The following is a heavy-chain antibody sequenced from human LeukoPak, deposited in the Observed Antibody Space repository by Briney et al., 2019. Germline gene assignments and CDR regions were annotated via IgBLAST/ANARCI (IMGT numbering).Heavy chain of an antibody. CDR2: ISGSGGST. CDR3: ATKPTYCSSTSCYYYYGMDV. CDR1: GFTFSSCA. Sequence: GGSLRLSCAASGFTFSSCAMSWVRQAPGKGLEWVSAISGSGGSTYYADSVKGRFTISRDNSKNTLYLQMNSLRAEDTAVYYCATKPTYCSSTSCYYYYGMDVWGQGTTVTVSS. D-gene: IGHD2-2*01. J-gene: IGHJ6*02. V-gene: IGHV3-23*01.